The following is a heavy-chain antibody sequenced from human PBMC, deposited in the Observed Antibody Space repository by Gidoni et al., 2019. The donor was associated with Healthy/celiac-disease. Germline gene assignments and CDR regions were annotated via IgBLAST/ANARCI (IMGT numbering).Heavy chain of an antibody. D-gene: IGHD2-15*01. CDR3: ARVVVAANSAFDI. CDR1: GSPFTSYG. Sequence: QVQLLQSAAEVKKPRASVKLSCKSSGSPFTSYGISRVRQAPGQGLEWMGWISAYNGNTNYAQKLQGRVTMTTDTSTSTAYMELRSLRSDDTAVYYCARVVVAANSAFDIWGQGTMVTVSS. CDR2: ISAYNGNT. V-gene: IGHV1-18*01. J-gene: IGHJ3*02.